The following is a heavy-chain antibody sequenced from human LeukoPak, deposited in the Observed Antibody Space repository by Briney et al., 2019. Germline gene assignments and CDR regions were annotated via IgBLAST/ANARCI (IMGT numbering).Heavy chain of an antibody. D-gene: IGHD3-16*02. Sequence: ASVKVSCKASGYTFTSYGISWVRQAPGQGLEWMGWISAYNGNTNYAQKLQGRVTMTTDTSTSTAYMELSSLRSGDTAVYYCARASPYYDYVWGSYRYEFDYWGQGTLVTVSS. V-gene: IGHV1-18*01. CDR1: GYTFTSYG. J-gene: IGHJ4*02. CDR3: ARASPYYDYVWGSYRYEFDY. CDR2: ISAYNGNT.